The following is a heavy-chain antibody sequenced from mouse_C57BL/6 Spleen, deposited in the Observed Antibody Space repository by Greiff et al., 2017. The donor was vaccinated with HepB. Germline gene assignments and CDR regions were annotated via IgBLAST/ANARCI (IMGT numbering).Heavy chain of an antibody. CDR1: GYTFTDYE. CDR2: IDPETGGT. D-gene: IGHD2-12*01. CDR3: ARHLYSLYAIDY. V-gene: IGHV1-15*01. J-gene: IGHJ4*01. Sequence: QVQLQQSGAELVKPGASVKLSCKASGYTFTDYEMHWVKQTPVHGLEWIGAIDPETGGTAYNQKFKGKATLTADKSSSTAYMELRSLTSEDSAVYSCARHLYSLYAIDYWGQGTSVTVSS.